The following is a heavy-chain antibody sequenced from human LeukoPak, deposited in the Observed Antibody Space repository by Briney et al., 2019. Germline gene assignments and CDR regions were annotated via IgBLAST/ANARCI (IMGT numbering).Heavy chain of an antibody. V-gene: IGHV4-59*12. J-gene: IGHJ4*02. CDR2: IYHSGST. CDR3: ARADNLNAFDY. CDR1: DASIRDYY. Sequence: SETLSLTCTVSDASIRDYYWGWIRQPPGKGLEWIGYIYHSGSTLYSPSLKRRVTISVDTSKNQFSLKLSSVTAADTAVYYCARADNLNAFDYWGQGTRVTVSS. D-gene: IGHD1-1*01.